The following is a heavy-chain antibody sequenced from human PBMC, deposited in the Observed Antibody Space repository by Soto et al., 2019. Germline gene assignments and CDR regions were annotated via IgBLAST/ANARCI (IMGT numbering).Heavy chain of an antibody. D-gene: IGHD2-21*01. J-gene: IGHJ1*01. CDR2: TSYDGSDK. Sequence: QVQLVESGGGVVQPGTSLRVSCVGSGFTFRSYVIHWVRQAPGKGLEWVALTSYDGSDKYYGDSLRGRFTISRDNSRKSVDLQMDSLRLEETALYFCARGGTTWGLAVWGQGTLVSVSS. CDR1: GFTFRSYV. CDR3: ARGGTTWGLAV. V-gene: IGHV3-30*19.